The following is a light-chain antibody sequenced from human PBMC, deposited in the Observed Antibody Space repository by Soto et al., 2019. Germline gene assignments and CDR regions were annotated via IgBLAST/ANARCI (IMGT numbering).Light chain of an antibody. CDR3: QQYGSSPWT. V-gene: IGKV3-20*01. J-gene: IGKJ1*01. CDR1: QSVSSSY. CDR2: GAS. Sequence: EIVLTQSPGTLSLSPGDRATLSCRASQSVSSSYSAWYQQKPGQAPRLLIYGASSRATGIPDRFSGSGSGTDFTLTISRLEPEDFAVYYCQQYGSSPWTFGQGTKVEIK.